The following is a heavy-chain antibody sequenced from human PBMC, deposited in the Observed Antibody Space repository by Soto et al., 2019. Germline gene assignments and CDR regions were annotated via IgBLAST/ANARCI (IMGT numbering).Heavy chain of an antibody. CDR2: ISNDGSKE. CDR3: ARSTAIVGTTTLGAFDI. V-gene: IGHV3-30-3*01. Sequence: VQLVESGGGVVQPGRSLRLSCVASGFTFRSYAMNWVRQAPGKGLEWVAVISNDGSKEYYADSVKGRLTISRDNSRNTLYLQMNSLRPEDTAVYYCARSTAIVGTTTLGAFDIWGQGTMVTVSS. D-gene: IGHD1-26*01. J-gene: IGHJ3*02. CDR1: GFTFRSYA.